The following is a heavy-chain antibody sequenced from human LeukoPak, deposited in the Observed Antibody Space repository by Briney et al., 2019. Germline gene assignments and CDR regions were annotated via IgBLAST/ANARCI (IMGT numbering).Heavy chain of an antibody. V-gene: IGHV3-48*01. CDR2: ISSSSSTI. CDR3: ARGRPVGASTVEDY. Sequence: GGSLRLSCAASGFTFSSYSMNWVRQAPGKGLEWVSYISSSSSTIYYADSVKGRFTISRDNAKNSLYLQMNSLRAEDTAVYYCARGRPVGASTVEDYWGQGTLVTVSS. CDR1: GFTFSSYS. J-gene: IGHJ4*02. D-gene: IGHD1-26*01.